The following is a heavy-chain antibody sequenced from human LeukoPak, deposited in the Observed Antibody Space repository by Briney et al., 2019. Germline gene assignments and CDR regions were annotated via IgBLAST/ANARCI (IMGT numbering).Heavy chain of an antibody. J-gene: IGHJ4*02. V-gene: IGHV3-66*01. D-gene: IGHD6-13*01. CDR1: GFTVSSNY. Sequence: GGSLRLSCAASGFTVSSNYMSWVRQAPGKGLEWVSVIYSGGSTYYADSVKGRFTISRDNSKNTLYLQMNSLRAEDTAVYYCAAAAAGGYFDYWGQGTLATVSS. CDR2: IYSGGST. CDR3: AAAAAGGYFDY.